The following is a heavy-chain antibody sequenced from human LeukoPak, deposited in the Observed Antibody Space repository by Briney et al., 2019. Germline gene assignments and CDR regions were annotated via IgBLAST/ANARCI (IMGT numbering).Heavy chain of an antibody. CDR2: IYYSGST. Sequence: SETLSLTCTVSGGSISNYYWSWIRQPPGKGLEWIGYIYYSGSTNYNPSLKSRVTISVDTSKNQFSLKLSSVTAADTAVYYCAREIYRWAGIAVAGTFDYWGQGTLVTVSS. V-gene: IGHV4-59*12. J-gene: IGHJ4*02. CDR1: GGSISNYY. CDR3: AREIYRWAGIAVAGTFDY. D-gene: IGHD6-19*01.